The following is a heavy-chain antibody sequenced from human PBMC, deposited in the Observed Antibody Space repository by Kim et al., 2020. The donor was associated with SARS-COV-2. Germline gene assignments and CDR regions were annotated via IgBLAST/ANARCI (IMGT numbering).Heavy chain of an antibody. D-gene: IGHD3-10*01. V-gene: IGHV3-74*01. Sequence: TNYADSEKDPFTNSRANAKTTLYLQMNSLTVEDTAIYYCARDLSGADDYWGQGTLVTVSS. CDR3: ARDLSGADDY. CDR2: T. J-gene: IGHJ4*02.